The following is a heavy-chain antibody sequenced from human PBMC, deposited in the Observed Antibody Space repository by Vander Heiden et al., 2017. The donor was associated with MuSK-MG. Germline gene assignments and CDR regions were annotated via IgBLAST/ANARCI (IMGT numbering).Heavy chain of an antibody. V-gene: IGHV1-2*02. CDR2: INPNSGGA. CDR1: GYTFTGYS. Sequence: QVQLVQSGAEVKRPGASVKVSCKAFGYTFTGYSVHWVRQAPGQGLEWMGWINPNSGGANYAQKFQGRVTMTRDTSISTAYMELSRLRSDDTAVYYCATVDSDAFDIWGQGTMVTVSS. J-gene: IGHJ3*02. CDR3: ATVDSDAFDI.